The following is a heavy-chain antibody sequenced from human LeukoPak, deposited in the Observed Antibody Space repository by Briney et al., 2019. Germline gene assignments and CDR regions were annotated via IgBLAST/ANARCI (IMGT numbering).Heavy chain of an antibody. D-gene: IGHD3-10*01. CDR1: GGSLSSSSYY. J-gene: IGHJ4*02. CDR3: AKHYMGSSYNLGCDC. CDR2: VYYSGYT. Sequence: PSETLSLTCTVSGGSLSSSSYYWGWIRQPPGKGLEWIGSVYYSGYTYYNPPLKSRLPISVDTSNDQFSLKLSSVTAADTAVYYCAKHYMGSSYNLGCDCWGQGTQVTVSS. V-gene: IGHV4-39*01.